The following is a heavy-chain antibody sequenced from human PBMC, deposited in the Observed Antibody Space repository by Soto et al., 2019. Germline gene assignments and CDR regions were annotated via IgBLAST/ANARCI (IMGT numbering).Heavy chain of an antibody. Sequence: GGSLRLSCAASGFTFSSYGMHWGRQAPGKGLEWVAYICCDSSTKYYADSVKGRFTISRDNSKNTLYLQMNSLRDEDTAVYYCARDHCGGDCYSDPYFDYWGQGTLVTISS. V-gene: IGHV3-33*08. CDR2: ICCDSSTK. J-gene: IGHJ4*01. CDR1: GFTFSSYG. D-gene: IGHD2-21*02. CDR3: ARDHCGGDCYSDPYFDY.